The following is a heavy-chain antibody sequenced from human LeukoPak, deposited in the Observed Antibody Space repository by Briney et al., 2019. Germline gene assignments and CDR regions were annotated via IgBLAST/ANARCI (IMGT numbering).Heavy chain of an antibody. D-gene: IGHD3-22*01. CDR2: IIPILGIA. CDR3: ARGDYYDSSGDIDY. Sequence: SVKVSCKASGGTFSSYAISWVRQAPGQGLEWMGRIIPILGIANYAQKFQGRVTITADKFTSTAYMELSSLRSEDTAVYYCARGDYYDSSGDIDYWGQGTLVTVSS. CDR1: GGTFSSYA. V-gene: IGHV1-69*04. J-gene: IGHJ4*02.